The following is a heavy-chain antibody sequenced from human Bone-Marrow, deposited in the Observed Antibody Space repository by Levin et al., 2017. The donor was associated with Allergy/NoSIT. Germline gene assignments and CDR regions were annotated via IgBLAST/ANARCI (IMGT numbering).Heavy chain of an antibody. V-gene: IGHV3-48*03. Sequence: GGSLRLSCAASGFTFSSYEMNWVRQAPGKGLEWVSYISSSGSTIYYADSVKGRFTISRDNAKNSLYLQMNSLRAEDTAVYYCAPQGEGSTLAFDYWGQGTLVTVSS. J-gene: IGHJ4*02. D-gene: IGHD2/OR15-2a*01. CDR3: APQGEGSTLAFDY. CDR2: ISSSGSTI. CDR1: GFTFSSYE.